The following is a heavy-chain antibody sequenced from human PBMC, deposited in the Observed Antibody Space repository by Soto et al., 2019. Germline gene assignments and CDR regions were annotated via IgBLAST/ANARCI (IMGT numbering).Heavy chain of an antibody. CDR1: GFIFSNFG. Sequence: SLRLSCAASGFIFSNFGTHWVRQAPGKGLEWVAVIWYDGSNEYYADSVKGRFTISKDNSKSTLYLQMNSLRAEDTAVYYCARDDIPGIAVSKYGMDVWGQGTTVTVSS. CDR2: IWYDGSNE. J-gene: IGHJ6*02. D-gene: IGHD6-19*01. CDR3: ARDDIPGIAVSKYGMDV. V-gene: IGHV3-33*01.